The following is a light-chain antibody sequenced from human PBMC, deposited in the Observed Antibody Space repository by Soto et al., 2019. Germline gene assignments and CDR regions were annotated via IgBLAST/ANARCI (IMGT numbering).Light chain of an antibody. V-gene: IGKV1-5*03. J-gene: IGKJ5*01. CDR3: QQYNSYWIT. Sequence: DIQMTQSPSTLSASVGDRVTITCRASQSISSWLAWYQQKPGKAPKLLIYKASSLESGVLSRFSGSGSGTEFTLTISSLQPDDFATYYCQQYNSYWITFGQGTRLEIK. CDR2: KAS. CDR1: QSISSW.